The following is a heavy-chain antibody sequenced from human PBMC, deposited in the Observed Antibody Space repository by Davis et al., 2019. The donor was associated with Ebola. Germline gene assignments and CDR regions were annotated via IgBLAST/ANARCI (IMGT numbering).Heavy chain of an antibody. CDR2: ISGSGGST. Sequence: GGSLRLSCAASGFTFSSYAMSWVRQAPGKGLEWVSAISGSGGSTYYADSVKGRFTISRDNSKNTLYLQMNSLRAEDTAVYYCARDPGLGGYYGMDVWGQGTTVTVSS. CDR3: ARDPGLGGYYGMDV. V-gene: IGHV3-23*01. D-gene: IGHD3-16*01. J-gene: IGHJ6*02. CDR1: GFTFSSYA.